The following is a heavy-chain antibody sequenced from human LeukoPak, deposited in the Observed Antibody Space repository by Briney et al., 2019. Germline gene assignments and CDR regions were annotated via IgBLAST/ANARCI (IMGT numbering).Heavy chain of an antibody. CDR3: ARIGKQLNWFDP. CDR2: INPNSGGT. V-gene: IGHV1-2*02. J-gene: IGHJ5*02. Sequence: GASVKVSCKASGYTFTGYYMHWVRQAPGQGLEWMGWINPNSGGTNYAQKFQGRVTMTRDTSITTVYMELSRLISDDTAVYYCARIGKQLNWFDPWGQGTLVTVSS. D-gene: IGHD6-13*01. CDR1: GYTFTGYY.